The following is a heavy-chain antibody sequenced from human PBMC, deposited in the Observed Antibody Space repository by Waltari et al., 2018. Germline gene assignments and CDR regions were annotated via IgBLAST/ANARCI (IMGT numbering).Heavy chain of an antibody. CDR1: GGTFSNFA. D-gene: IGHD6-25*01. Sequence: QLVQSGAEVKKPGSSVKVSCKASGGTFSNFAISGVRQAPGQGLEWMGKICPILGVTDYEPKFQGRVTITADEHDSTSTAYMELGSLSSEDTAIYYCTRDIPSGYDSYWFDPWGQGTLVTVSS. CDR2: ICPILGVT. V-gene: IGHV1-69*18. CDR3: TRDIPSGYDSYWFDP. J-gene: IGHJ5*02.